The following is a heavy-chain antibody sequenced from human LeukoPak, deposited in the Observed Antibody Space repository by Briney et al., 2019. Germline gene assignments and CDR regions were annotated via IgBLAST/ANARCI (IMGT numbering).Heavy chain of an antibody. D-gene: IGHD3-10*01. V-gene: IGHV5-51*01. J-gene: IGHJ5*02. CDR3: ARSGYGSGVLLGWFDP. CDR1: GYSFTSYW. Sequence: GESLKISCKGSGYSFTSYWIGWVRQMPGKGLEWMGIIHPGDSDTRYSPSFQGQVTISADKSISTAYLQWSSLKASDTAMYYCARSGYGSGVLLGWFDPWGQGTLVTVSS. CDR2: IHPGDSDT.